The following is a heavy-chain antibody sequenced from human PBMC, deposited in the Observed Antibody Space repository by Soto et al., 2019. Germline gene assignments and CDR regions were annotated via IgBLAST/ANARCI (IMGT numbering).Heavy chain of an antibody. CDR2: INTGNGNT. Sequence: QVQLVQSGAEVKKPGASVKVSCKASGITSTTYAIHWVRQDPGQGLEWMGWINTGNGNTRYSQRFLGRVSLTTDTSASTASMDLSSLTSEDTAVYYCARAISGYVTWGQGTLITVSS. D-gene: IGHD5-12*01. CDR1: GITSTTYA. V-gene: IGHV1-3*04. J-gene: IGHJ5*02. CDR3: ARAISGYVT.